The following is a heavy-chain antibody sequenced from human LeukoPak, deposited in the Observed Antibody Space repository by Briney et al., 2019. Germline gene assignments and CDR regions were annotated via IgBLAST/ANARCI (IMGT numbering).Heavy chain of an antibody. CDR1: GASISSYY. CDR2: ISYSGST. CDR3: ARDAPHNWFDP. Sequence: SETLSLTCTVSGASISSYYWSWIRQPPGKGLEWIGYISYSGSTNYNPSLKSRVTISADTSKNQFSLKPSSVTAADTAVYYCARDAPHNWFDPWGQGTLVTVSS. V-gene: IGHV4-59*01. D-gene: IGHD1-14*01. J-gene: IGHJ5*02.